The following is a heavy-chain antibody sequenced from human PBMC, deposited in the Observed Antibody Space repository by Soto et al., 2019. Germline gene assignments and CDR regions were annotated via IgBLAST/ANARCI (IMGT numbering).Heavy chain of an antibody. CDR2: IYYCGRT. Sequence: SETLSLTCIVSGESISSSSYYWGWIRQPPGKGMEWIGSIYYCGRTCYNSSFKCRVTISIDTSKNHFALKLISVTATDTALYYCARQRTTVVTQAYLDHRVQGALVTVSA. CDR3: ARQRTTVVTQAYLDH. J-gene: IGHJ4*02. CDR1: GESISSSSYY. V-gene: IGHV4-39*01. D-gene: IGHD2-21*02.